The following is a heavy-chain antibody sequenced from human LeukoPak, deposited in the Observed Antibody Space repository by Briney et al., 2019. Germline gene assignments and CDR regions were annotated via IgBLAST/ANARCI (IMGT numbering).Heavy chain of an antibody. CDR1: GGAISSYY. CDR2: IYYSGST. V-gene: IGHV4-59*01. D-gene: IGHD6-13*01. Sequence: PSETLSLTCTVSGGAISSYYWSWIRQPPGKGLEWIGYIYYSGSTNYNPSLKSRVTISVDTSKNQFSLKLSSVTAADTAVYYCARVGSSSWYSLGYWGQGTLVTVSS. J-gene: IGHJ4*02. CDR3: ARVGSSSWYSLGY.